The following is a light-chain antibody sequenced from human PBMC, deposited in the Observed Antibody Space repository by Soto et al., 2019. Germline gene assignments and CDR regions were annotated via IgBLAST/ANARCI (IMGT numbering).Light chain of an antibody. Sequence: EIVMTQSPATLSVSPGERATLPSGPSRSVSSYLAWYQQKPGLPPRLLIYDASTRATGIPDRFSGSGSGTDFTLTISSLQSADFAVYYCQQYSNWPPLYTFGRGTKLEIK. V-gene: IGKV3-15*01. CDR3: QQYSNWPPLYT. J-gene: IGKJ2*01. CDR1: RSVSSY. CDR2: DAS.